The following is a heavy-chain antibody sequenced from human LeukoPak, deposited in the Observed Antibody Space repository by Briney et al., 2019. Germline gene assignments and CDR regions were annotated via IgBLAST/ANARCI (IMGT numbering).Heavy chain of an antibody. J-gene: IGHJ5*02. CDR3: ATDIVYDSSGYYPTGGFDP. V-gene: IGHV1-24*01. CDR1: GYTLTELS. Sequence: ASVKVSCKVSGYTLTELSMHWVRQAPGKGLEWMGGFDPEDGETIYAQKFQGRVTMTEDTPTDTAYMELSSLRSEDTAVYYCATDIVYDSSGYYPTGGFDPWGQGTLVTVSS. CDR2: FDPEDGET. D-gene: IGHD3-22*01.